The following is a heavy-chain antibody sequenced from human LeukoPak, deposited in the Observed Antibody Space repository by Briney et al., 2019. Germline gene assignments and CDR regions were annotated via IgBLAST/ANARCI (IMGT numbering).Heavy chain of an antibody. Sequence: GGSLRLSCAASGFTFSDYYMSWIRQAPGKGLEWVSYISSSGSTIYYADSVKGRFTISRDNAKNSLYLQMNSLRAEDTAVYYCARDFYYDILTGYYRPPDAFDIWGQGTMVTVSS. CDR3: ARDFYYDILTGYYRPPDAFDI. CDR2: ISSSGSTI. J-gene: IGHJ3*02. D-gene: IGHD3-9*01. V-gene: IGHV3-11*01. CDR1: GFTFSDYY.